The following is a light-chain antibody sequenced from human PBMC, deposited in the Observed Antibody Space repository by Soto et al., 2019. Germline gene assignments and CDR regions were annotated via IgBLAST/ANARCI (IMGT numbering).Light chain of an antibody. CDR1: QGIGDT. J-gene: IGKJ2*01. V-gene: IGKV3D-15*02. Sequence: EVVMRQSPATLSVSPGEGATLSCRASQGIGDTLAWYQHKPGQTPRLLIYDTSTRATGTPRRFTGSGSGTDFTLTISRLEPEDFALYFCQQFTDSPPEYTFGLGTKLEIK. CDR3: QQFTDSPPEYT. CDR2: DTS.